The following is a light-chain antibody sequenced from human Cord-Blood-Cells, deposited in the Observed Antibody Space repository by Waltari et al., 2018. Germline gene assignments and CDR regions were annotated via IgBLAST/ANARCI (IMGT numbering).Light chain of an antibody. CDR3: QSAESSGTVV. V-gene: IGLV3-25*02. CDR2: KDS. CDR1: ALPKQY. Sequence: SYELTQPPSVSVSPGQTARITCPGDALPKQYAYWYQPKPDQAPVLVIYKDSERATGIPERFSASSSGTTVTLTFSGVQSEDDSDYYCQSAESSGTVVFGGRPRLTVL. J-gene: IGLJ2*01.